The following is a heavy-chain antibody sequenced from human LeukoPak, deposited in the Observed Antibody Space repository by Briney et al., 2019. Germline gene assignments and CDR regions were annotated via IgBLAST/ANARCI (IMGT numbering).Heavy chain of an antibody. J-gene: IGHJ1*01. V-gene: IGHV4-59*12. D-gene: IGHD6-19*01. Sequence: PSETLSLTCTVSGGSISSYYWSWIRQPPGKGLEWIGYIYYSGSTNYNPSLKSRVTISVDTSKNQFSLQLNSVTPEDTAVYYCARSEGGWGGWYDPAEYFQHWGQGTLVTVSS. CDR3: ARSEGGWGGWYDPAEYFQH. CDR2: IYYSGST. CDR1: GGSISSYY.